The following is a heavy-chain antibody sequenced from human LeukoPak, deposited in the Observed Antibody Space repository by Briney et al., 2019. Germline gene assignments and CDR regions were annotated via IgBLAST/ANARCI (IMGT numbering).Heavy chain of an antibody. CDR2: ISYDGSNK. CDR3: ARSLTAQYYYYMDV. Sequence: GGSLRLSCAASGFTFSSYAMHWVRQAPGKGLEWVAVISYDGSNKYYADSVKGRFTISRDNSKNTLYLQMNSLRAEDTAVYYCARSLTAQYYYYMDVWGKGTTGTVSS. J-gene: IGHJ6*03. D-gene: IGHD6-6*01. CDR1: GFTFSSYA. V-gene: IGHV3-30*04.